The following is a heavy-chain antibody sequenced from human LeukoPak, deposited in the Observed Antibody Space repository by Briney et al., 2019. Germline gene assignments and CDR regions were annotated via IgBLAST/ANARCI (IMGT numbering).Heavy chain of an antibody. V-gene: IGHV3-74*01. CDR2: INSDGNST. CDR3: ASVGDSPNPIDY. J-gene: IGHJ4*02. Sequence: GGSLRLSCAASGLTFSSYWMHWVRQAPGKGLVWASRINSDGNSTTYADSVKGRFTISRDNAKNRLYLQMNSLRAEDTAVYFCASVGDSPNPIDYWGQGTLVTVSS. D-gene: IGHD2-21*01. CDR1: GLTFSSYW.